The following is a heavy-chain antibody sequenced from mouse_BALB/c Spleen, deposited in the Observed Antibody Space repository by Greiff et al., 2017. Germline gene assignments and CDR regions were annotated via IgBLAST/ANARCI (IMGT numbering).Heavy chain of an antibody. CDR2: IWRGGST. J-gene: IGHJ2*01. CDR1: GFSLTSYG. V-gene: IGHV2-5-1*01. D-gene: IGHD2-1*01. Sequence: QVQLQQSGPSLVQPSQSLSITCTVSGFSLTSYGVHWVRQSPGKGLEWLGVIWRGGSTDYNAAFMSRLSITKDNSKSQVFFKMNSLQADDTAIYYCAKTFYYGNYDFDYWGQGTTLTVSS. CDR3: AKTFYYGNYDFDY.